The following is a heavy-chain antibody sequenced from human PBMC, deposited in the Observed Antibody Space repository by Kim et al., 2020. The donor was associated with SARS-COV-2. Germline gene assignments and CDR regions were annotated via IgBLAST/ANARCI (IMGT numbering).Heavy chain of an antibody. Sequence: SETLSLTCTVSGGSISSYYWSWIRQPPGKGLEWIGYIYYSGSTNYNPSLKSRVTISVDTSKNQFSLKLSSVTAADTAVYYCARGPAAYYYDSSGLFDYWGQGTLVTVSS. V-gene: IGHV4-59*13. J-gene: IGHJ4*02. CDR1: GGSISSYY. CDR3: ARGPAAYYYDSSGLFDY. CDR2: IYYSGST. D-gene: IGHD3-22*01.